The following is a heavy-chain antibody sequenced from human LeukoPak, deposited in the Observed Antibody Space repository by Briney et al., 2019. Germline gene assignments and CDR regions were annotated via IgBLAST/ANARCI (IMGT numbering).Heavy chain of an antibody. J-gene: IGHJ3*02. CDR2: IIPIFGTA. CDR1: GGTFSSYA. Sequence: SVKVSCKASGGTFSSYAIRWVRQAPGQGLEWMGGIIPIFGTANYAQKFQGRVTITADKSTSTAYMELGSLRSEDTAVYYCARARPYCSGGRCYDAFDIWGQGTMVTVSS. V-gene: IGHV1-69*06. CDR3: ARARPYCSGGRCYDAFDI. D-gene: IGHD2-15*01.